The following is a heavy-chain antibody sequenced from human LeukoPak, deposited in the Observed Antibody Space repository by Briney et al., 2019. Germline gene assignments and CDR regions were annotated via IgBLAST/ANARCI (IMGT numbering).Heavy chain of an antibody. J-gene: IGHJ3*02. CDR1: GGSISSYY. Sequence: SETLSLTCTVSGGSISSYYWSWIRQPPGKGLEWIGYIYYSGSTNYNPSLKSRVTISVDTSKNQFSLKLSSVTAADTAIYYCARDRYYYDTRRYYSAFETWGQGTMVTVSS. D-gene: IGHD3-22*01. CDR2: IYYSGST. V-gene: IGHV4-59*12. CDR3: ARDRYYYDTRRYYSAFET.